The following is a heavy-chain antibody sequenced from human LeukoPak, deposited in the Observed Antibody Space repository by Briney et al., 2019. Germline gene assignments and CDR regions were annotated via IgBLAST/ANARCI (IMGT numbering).Heavy chain of an antibody. V-gene: IGHV4-61*08. CDR1: GGSISSGGYY. CDR2: IYYSGST. CDR3: ASSDEVVVAAPGLRY. J-gene: IGHJ4*02. D-gene: IGHD2-15*01. Sequence: SETLSLTCTVSGGSISSGGYYWSWIRQPPGKGLEWIGYIYYSGSTNYNPSLKSRVTISVDTSKNQFSLKLSSVTAADTAVYYCASSDEVVVAAPGLRYWGQGTLVTVSS.